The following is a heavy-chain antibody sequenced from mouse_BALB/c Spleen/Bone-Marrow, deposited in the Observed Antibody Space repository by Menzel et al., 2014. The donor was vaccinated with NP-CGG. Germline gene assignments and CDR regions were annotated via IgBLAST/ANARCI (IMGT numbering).Heavy chain of an antibody. V-gene: IGHV14-3*02. CDR2: TDPANGNT. CDR3: ANYDYGWYFDV. D-gene: IGHD2-4*01. CDR1: GFNIKDTY. Sequence: VHVKQSGAELVKPGASVKLSCTASGFNIKDTYMHWVKQRPEQGLEWIGRTDPANGNTKYDPKFQGKATITADTSSNTAYLQLSSLTPEDTAVYYCANYDYGWYFDVWGAGTTVTVSS. J-gene: IGHJ1*01.